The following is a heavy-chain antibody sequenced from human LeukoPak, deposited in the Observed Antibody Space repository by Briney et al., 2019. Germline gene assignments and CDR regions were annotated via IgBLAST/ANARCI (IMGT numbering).Heavy chain of an antibody. V-gene: IGHV3-30-3*01. J-gene: IGHJ4*02. CDR2: ISSDGSNK. Sequence: GGSLRLSCAASGFSFSTFAMHWARQAPGKGLEWVAVISSDGSNKYTADSVKGRFTISRDNAKNSLYLQMNSLRAEDTAVYYCAREWEGLDYWGQGALVTVSS. D-gene: IGHD1-26*01. CDR3: AREWEGLDY. CDR1: GFSFSTFA.